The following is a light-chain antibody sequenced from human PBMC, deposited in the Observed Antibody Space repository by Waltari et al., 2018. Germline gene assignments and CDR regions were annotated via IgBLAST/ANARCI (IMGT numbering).Light chain of an antibody. CDR1: QSISNY. Sequence: DIQMTQSPSSLSASVGDRVTITCRASQSISNYLNWYQQQPGKAPKLLIYAASTLQSGAPSRFSGSGSGTDFTLTISSLQPEDFATYYCQQSYNTPTLGPGTKVEI. V-gene: IGKV1-39*01. CDR3: QQSYNTPT. J-gene: IGKJ3*01. CDR2: AAS.